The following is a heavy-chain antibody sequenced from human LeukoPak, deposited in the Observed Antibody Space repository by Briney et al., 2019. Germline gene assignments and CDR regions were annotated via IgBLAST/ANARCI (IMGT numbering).Heavy chain of an antibody. Sequence: PSQTLSLTCTVSGGSISSGGYYWSWIRQPPGKGLEWIGYIYHSGSTYYNPSLKSRVTISVDRSKNQFSLKLSSVTAADTAVYYCARGSAAAGMVYFDYWGQGTLVTVSS. CDR1: GGSISSGGYY. D-gene: IGHD6-13*01. CDR2: IYHSGST. V-gene: IGHV4-30-2*01. CDR3: ARGSAAAGMVYFDY. J-gene: IGHJ4*02.